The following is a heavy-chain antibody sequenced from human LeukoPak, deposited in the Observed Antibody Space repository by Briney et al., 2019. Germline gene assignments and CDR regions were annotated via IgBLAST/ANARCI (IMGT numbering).Heavy chain of an antibody. D-gene: IGHD3-10*01. CDR1: GFIFSSYN. CDR3: VREGFSATFDN. Sequence: GGSLRLSCAVSGFIFSSYNMNWVRQAPGKGLEWVSSISSSSTYIYYADSVKGRFTISRDHAKNSLYLQMNSLRAEDTAFCYCVREGFSATFDNWGQGTPVTVSS. J-gene: IGHJ4*02. V-gene: IGHV3-21*01. CDR2: ISSSSTYI.